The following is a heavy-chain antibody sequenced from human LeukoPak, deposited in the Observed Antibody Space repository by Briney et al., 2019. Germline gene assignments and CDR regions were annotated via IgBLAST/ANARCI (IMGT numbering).Heavy chain of an antibody. CDR1: GFSVSGKF. D-gene: IGHD2-21*01. J-gene: IGHJ4*02. CDR2: IHYDGKI. Sequence: QPGGSLRLSCAASGFSVSGKFMSWVRQAPGKGLEWVSIIHYDGKIRYAGSVGGRFTIYRDDSENTLFLQMNSLRVDDTAVYFCAGGDGYLQPYWGQGTLVTVSS. CDR3: AGGDGYLQPY. V-gene: IGHV3-53*01.